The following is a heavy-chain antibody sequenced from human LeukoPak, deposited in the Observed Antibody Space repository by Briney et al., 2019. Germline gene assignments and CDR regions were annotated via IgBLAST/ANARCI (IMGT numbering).Heavy chain of an antibody. J-gene: IGHJ4*02. CDR1: GFIFTDYW. Sequence: GGSLRLSCAASGFIFTDYWMNWVRQAPGRGLEWLASVKGDGSATSYVDSVKGRFTISRDNAKNSLYLQMNSLRAEDTAVYYCASADYYDSSGYRYYYFDYWGQGTLVTVSS. D-gene: IGHD3-22*01. CDR2: VKGDGSAT. V-gene: IGHV3-7*01. CDR3: ASADYYDSSGYRYYYFDY.